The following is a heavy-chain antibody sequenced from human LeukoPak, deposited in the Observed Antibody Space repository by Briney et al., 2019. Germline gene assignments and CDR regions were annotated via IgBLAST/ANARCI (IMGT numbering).Heavy chain of an antibody. CDR3: AKDHGYRGFGELAAQYFDY. Sequence: GRSLRLSCAASGFTFSSYGMHWVRQAPGKGLEWVAVIWYDGSNKYYADSVKGRFTISRDNSKNTLYLQTNSLRAEDTAVYYCAKDHGYRGFGELAAQYFDYWGQGTLVTVSS. D-gene: IGHD3-10*01. CDR1: GFTFSSYG. V-gene: IGHV3-33*06. CDR2: IWYDGSNK. J-gene: IGHJ4*02.